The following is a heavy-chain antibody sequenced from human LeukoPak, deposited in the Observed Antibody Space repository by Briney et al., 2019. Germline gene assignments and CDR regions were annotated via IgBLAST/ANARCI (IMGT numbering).Heavy chain of an antibody. CDR2: ISSSGSYI. D-gene: IGHD2-21*01. Sequence: PGGSLRLSCAASGFTFSSYSMNWVRQAPGKGLEWVSSISSSGSYIYYADSVKGRFTISRDNAKNSLYLQMNSLRAEDTAVYYCARGLMGPYHYYYYGMDVWGQGTTVTVSS. CDR3: ARGLMGPYHYYYYGMDV. CDR1: GFTFSSYS. V-gene: IGHV3-21*01. J-gene: IGHJ6*02.